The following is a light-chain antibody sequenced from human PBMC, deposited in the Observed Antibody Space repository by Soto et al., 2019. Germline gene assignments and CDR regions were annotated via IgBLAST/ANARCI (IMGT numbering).Light chain of an antibody. J-gene: IGKJ1*01. CDR2: GAS. V-gene: IGKV3-20*01. Sequence: EIVLTQSQATLSLSPGERATLSCLASQSVSRSYLAWYQQKPGQAPRLLIYGASSRATGIPDRFSGSGSGTDFTLTISRLEPEDFAVYYCQQYGSSPTFGQGTKVDI. CDR1: QSVSRSY. CDR3: QQYGSSPT.